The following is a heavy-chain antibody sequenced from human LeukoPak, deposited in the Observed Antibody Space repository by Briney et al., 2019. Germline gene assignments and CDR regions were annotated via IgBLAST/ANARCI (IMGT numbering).Heavy chain of an antibody. D-gene: IGHD1-26*01. J-gene: IGHJ3*02. CDR1: GFTFSDYY. Sequence: GGSLRLSCAASGFTFSDYYMSWIRQAPGKGLEWVSYISSSSSTIYYADSVKGRFTISRDNAKNSLYLQMNSLRAEDTAVYYCANRIVGATWDAFDIWGQGTMVTVSS. CDR3: ANRIVGATWDAFDI. V-gene: IGHV3-11*04. CDR2: ISSSSSTI.